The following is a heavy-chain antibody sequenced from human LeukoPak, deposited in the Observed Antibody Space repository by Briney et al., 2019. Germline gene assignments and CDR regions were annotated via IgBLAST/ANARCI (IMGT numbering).Heavy chain of an antibody. D-gene: IGHD3-3*01. CDR1: GYSFTSYW. CDR2: IYPGDSDT. CDR3: ARQYYDFWSGYPQDFDY. V-gene: IGHV5-51*01. Sequence: HGESLKISCKGPGYSFTSYWIGWVRQMPGKGLEWMGIIYPGDSDTRYSPSFQGQVTISADKSISTAYLQWSSLKASDTAMYYCARQYYDFWSGYPQDFDYWGQGTLVTVSS. J-gene: IGHJ4*02.